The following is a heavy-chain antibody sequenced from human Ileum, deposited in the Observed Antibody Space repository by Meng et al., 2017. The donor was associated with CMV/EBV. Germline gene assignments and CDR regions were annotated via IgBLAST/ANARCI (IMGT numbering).Heavy chain of an antibody. CDR3: AREGSISGSLD. CDR1: GYTFIGYY. D-gene: IGHD1-26*01. CDR2: INPNTHDT. Sequence: ASVKVSCKTSGYTFIGYYMHWVRQAPGQGLEWMGWINPNTHDTKFAQKFQGRVTLTRETSISTAYMELSSLTSDDTAVYYCAREGSISGSLDWGQGTLVTVSS. J-gene: IGHJ4*02. V-gene: IGHV1-2*02.